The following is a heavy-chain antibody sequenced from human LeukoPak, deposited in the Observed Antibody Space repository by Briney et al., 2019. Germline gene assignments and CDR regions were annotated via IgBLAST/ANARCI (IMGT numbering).Heavy chain of an antibody. CDR2: ISGSGGST. J-gene: IGHJ4*02. CDR1: GFTFSSYS. CDR3: AKDRTRHSSGWYGDY. Sequence: LSGGSLRLSCAASGFTFSSYSMNWVRQAPGKGLEWVSAISGSGGSTYYADSVKGRFTISRDNSKNTLYLQMNSLRAEDTAVYYCAKDRTRHSSGWYGDYWGQGTLVTVSS. V-gene: IGHV3-23*01. D-gene: IGHD6-19*01.